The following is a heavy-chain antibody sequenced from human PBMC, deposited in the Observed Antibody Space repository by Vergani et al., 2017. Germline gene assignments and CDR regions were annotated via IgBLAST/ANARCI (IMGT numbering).Heavy chain of an antibody. Sequence: EVQLVESGGGLVQPGGSLRLSCAASGFTFSSYEMNWVRQAPGKGLEWVSYISSSGSTIYYADSVKGRFTISRDNAKNSLYLQMNSLRAEDTAVYYCARDMIIAVAGTGIDYWGQGTLVTVSS. V-gene: IGHV3-48*03. J-gene: IGHJ4*02. D-gene: IGHD6-19*01. CDR2: ISSSGSTI. CDR3: ARDMIIAVAGTGIDY. CDR1: GFTFSSYE.